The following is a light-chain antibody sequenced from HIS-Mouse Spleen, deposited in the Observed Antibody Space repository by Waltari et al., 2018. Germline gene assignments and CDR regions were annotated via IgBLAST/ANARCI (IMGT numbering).Light chain of an antibody. CDR3: SSYAGSNNYV. V-gene: IGLV2-8*01. CDR2: EVS. CDR1: ASYVGGYNY. J-gene: IGLJ1*01. Sequence: QSALTQPPSASGSPGQPAPISCTGTASYVGGYNYVPWYQQHPGKAPKLMIYEVSKRPSGVPDRFSGSKSGNTASLTVSGLQAEDEADYYCSSYAGSNNYVFGTGTKVTVL.